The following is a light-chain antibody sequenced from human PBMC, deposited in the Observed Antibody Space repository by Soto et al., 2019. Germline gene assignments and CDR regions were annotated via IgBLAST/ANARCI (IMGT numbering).Light chain of an antibody. CDR1: SSDVGLYNY. Sequence: QSVLTQPASVSGSPGQSITISCTGTSSDVGLYNYVSWYRHLPGKAPELIIYDVSNRPSGVSNRFSGPKSANTASLTISGLQAEDEADYYCNSYTRSGTYAFGPGTKVPVL. J-gene: IGLJ1*01. CDR2: DVS. V-gene: IGLV2-14*03. CDR3: NSYTRSGTYA.